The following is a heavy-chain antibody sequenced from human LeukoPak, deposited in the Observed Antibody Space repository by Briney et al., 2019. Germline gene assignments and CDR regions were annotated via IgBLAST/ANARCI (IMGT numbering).Heavy chain of an antibody. J-gene: IGHJ3*02. D-gene: IGHD2-15*01. V-gene: IGHV3-23*01. CDR1: GFTFSSYG. CDR3: AKETVVVVAATPDAFDI. Sequence: GGSLGLSCTASGFTFSSYGMSWVRQAPGKGLEWVSGISGSGGSTHYADSVKDRFTISRDNSKNTLYLQMNSLRAEDTAVYYCAKETVVVVAATPDAFDIWGQGTMVTVSS. CDR2: ISGSGGST.